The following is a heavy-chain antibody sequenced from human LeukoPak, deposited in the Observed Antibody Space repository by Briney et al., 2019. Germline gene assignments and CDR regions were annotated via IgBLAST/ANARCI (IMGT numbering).Heavy chain of an antibody. Sequence: GGSLRLSCAASGFTSSSYWMSWVRQAPGKGLEWVANIKQDGSEKYYVDSVKGRFTISRDNAKNSLYLQMNSLRAEDTAVYYCARDLYGDYGWFDPWGQGTLVTVSS. D-gene: IGHD4-17*01. CDR2: IKQDGSEK. CDR1: GFTSSSYW. CDR3: ARDLYGDYGWFDP. V-gene: IGHV3-7*01. J-gene: IGHJ5*02.